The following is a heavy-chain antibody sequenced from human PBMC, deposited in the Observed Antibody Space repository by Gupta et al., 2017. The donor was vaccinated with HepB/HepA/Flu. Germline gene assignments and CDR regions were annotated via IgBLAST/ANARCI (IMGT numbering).Heavy chain of an antibody. CDR1: GGSISSSSYY. D-gene: IGHD2-2*01. V-gene: IGHV4-39*01. CDR3: ASRYCSSTSCYSDAFDI. CDR2: IYYSGST. Sequence: QLQLQESAPGLVKPSETLSLTCTVSGGSISSSSYYWGWISQPPGKGREWIGSIYYSGSTYYNPSLKSRVTISVDTSKNQFSLKLSSVTAADTAVYYCASRYCSSTSCYSDAFDIWGQGTMVTVSS. J-gene: IGHJ3*02.